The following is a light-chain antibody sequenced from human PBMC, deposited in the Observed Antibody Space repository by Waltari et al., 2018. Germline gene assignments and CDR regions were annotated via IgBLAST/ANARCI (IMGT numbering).Light chain of an antibody. J-gene: IGKJ4*01. V-gene: IGKV3-11*01. Sequence: EIVSTQSPATLSLSPGERATLSCRTSQSISNYLAWYQQKPGQAPRPLIYDASNRATGIPARFSGSGSGTDFTLTITSLEPEDVAVYYCQQRSNWLTFGGGTKVEIK. CDR3: QQRSNWLT. CDR2: DAS. CDR1: QSISNY.